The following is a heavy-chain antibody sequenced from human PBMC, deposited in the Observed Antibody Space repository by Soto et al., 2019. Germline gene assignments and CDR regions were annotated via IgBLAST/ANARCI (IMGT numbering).Heavy chain of an antibody. CDR3: AKDFFPYCSGGSCYSKPVTYYFDY. CDR1: GFTFSSYA. CDR2: ISGSGGST. D-gene: IGHD2-15*01. V-gene: IGHV3-23*01. J-gene: IGHJ4*02. Sequence: GGSLRLSCAASGFTFSSYAMSWVRQAPGKGLEWVSAISGSGGSTYYADSVKGRFTISRDNSKNTLYLQMNSLRAEDTAVYYCAKDFFPYCSGGSCYSKPVTYYFDYWGQGTLVTVSS.